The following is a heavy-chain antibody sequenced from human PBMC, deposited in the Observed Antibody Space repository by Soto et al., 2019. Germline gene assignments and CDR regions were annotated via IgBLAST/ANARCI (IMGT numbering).Heavy chain of an antibody. CDR1: ECSFRRYT. V-gene: IGHV3-21*01. CDR3: APDNSGSHPKTLFEL. Sequence: WLSXRLSGSSAECSFRRYTINLFRHAPGRGLECVSSISPSTNYIYYADSVKGRFTVSRYNPKTSVYLQMDSLRVEDTAVYYSAPDNSGSHPKTLFELWGPGTLLKVYS. J-gene: IGHJ4*02. CDR2: ISPSTNYI. D-gene: IGHD6-25*01.